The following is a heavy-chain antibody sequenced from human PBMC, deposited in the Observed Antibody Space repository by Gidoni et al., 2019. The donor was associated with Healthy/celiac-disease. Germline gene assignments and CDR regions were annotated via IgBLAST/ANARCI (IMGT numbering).Heavy chain of an antibody. CDR1: GGTFSSYA. J-gene: IGHJ6*02. D-gene: IGHD3-16*01. CDR2: IIPIFGTA. CDR3: ATLNPEGYYYYYGMDV. V-gene: IGHV1-69*01. Sequence: QVQLVQSGAEVKKPGSSVKVSCKASGGTFSSYAISWVRPAPGQGLEWMGGIIPIFGTANYAQKFQGRVTITADESTSTAYMELSSLRSEDTAVYYCATLNPEGYYYYYGMDVWGQGTTVTVSS.